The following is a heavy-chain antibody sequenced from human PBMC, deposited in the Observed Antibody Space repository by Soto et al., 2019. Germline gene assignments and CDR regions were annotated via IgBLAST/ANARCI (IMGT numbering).Heavy chain of an antibody. CDR2: IYHSGTT. Sequence: QVLLQESGPGLVKPSGTLSLTCAVSSGSISSSNWWSWVRQPPGTGLEWIGEIYHSGTTNYNPALKSRVTISVDKSKNQCSLTLSSVTAADTAVYSCASLIAVASSWGQGTLVTVSS. V-gene: IGHV4-4*02. J-gene: IGHJ5*02. CDR3: ASLIAVASS. CDR1: SGSISSSNW. D-gene: IGHD6-19*01.